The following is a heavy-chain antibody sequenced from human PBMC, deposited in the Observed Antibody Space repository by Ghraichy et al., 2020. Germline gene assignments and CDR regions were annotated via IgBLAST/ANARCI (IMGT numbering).Heavy chain of an antibody. CDR3: AKPASGFWSGFDY. J-gene: IGHJ4*02. V-gene: IGHV4-39*01. Sequence: SETLSLTCTVSGGSISSSSYYWGWIRQPPGKGLEWIGSIYYSGSTYYNPSLKSRVTISVDTSKNQFSLKLSSVTAADTAVYYCAKPASGFWSGFDYWGQGTLVNVSS. CDR2: IYYSGST. CDR1: GGSISSSSYY. D-gene: IGHD3-3*01.